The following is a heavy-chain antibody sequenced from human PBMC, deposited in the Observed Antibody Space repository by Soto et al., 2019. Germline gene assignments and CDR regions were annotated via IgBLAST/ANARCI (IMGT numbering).Heavy chain of an antibody. CDR2: ISAYNGNT. V-gene: IGHV1-18*01. Sequence: SVKVSCKASGYTFTSYGISWVRQAPGQGLEWMGWISAYNGNTNYAQKLQGRVTMTTDTSTSTAYMELRSLRSDDTAVYYCARGGGSSWYDYYYYYGMDVWGQGTTVTVSS. CDR1: GYTFTSYG. D-gene: IGHD6-13*01. CDR3: ARGGGSSWYDYYYYYGMDV. J-gene: IGHJ6*02.